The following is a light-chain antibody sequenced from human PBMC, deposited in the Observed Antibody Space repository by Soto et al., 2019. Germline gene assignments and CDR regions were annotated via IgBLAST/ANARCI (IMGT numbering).Light chain of an antibody. CDR1: QSVSSSY. CDR2: GAS. V-gene: IGKV3-20*01. CDR3: QQYGSPPVT. J-gene: IGKJ4*01. Sequence: EIVLTQSPGTLSLSPGERATLSCRASQSVSSSYLAWYQQKPGEPPRLLIYGASSRATGIPDRFSGSGSGTDSTLTISRLEPEDFAVYYCQQYGSPPVTFGGGTKVEIK.